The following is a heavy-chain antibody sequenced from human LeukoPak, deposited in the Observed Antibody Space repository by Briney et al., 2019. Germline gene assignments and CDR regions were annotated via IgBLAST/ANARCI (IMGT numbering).Heavy chain of an antibody. J-gene: IGHJ3*02. CDR1: GFTFSSYE. D-gene: IGHD4-23*01. CDR2: ISSSGSTI. Sequence: PGGSLRLSCAASGFTFSSYEMSWVRQAPGKGVEWVSYISSSGSTIYYADSVKGRFTISRDNAKNSLYLQMNSLRAEDTAVYYCAASITPNAFDIWGQGTMVTVSS. CDR3: AASITPNAFDI. V-gene: IGHV3-48*03.